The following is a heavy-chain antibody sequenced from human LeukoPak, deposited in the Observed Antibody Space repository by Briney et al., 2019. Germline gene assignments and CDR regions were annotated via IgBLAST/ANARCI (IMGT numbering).Heavy chain of an antibody. J-gene: IGHJ4*02. CDR1: GGSISSYY. D-gene: IGHD3-9*01. CDR2: IYYSGST. V-gene: IGHV4-59*01. CDR3: ARYGYDILTGHYFDY. Sequence: SETLSLTCTVSGGSISSYYWSWIRQPPGKGLEWIGYIYYSGSTNYNPSLKSRVTISVDTSKNQFFLKLSSVTAADTAVYYCARYGYDILTGHYFDYWGQGTLVTVSS.